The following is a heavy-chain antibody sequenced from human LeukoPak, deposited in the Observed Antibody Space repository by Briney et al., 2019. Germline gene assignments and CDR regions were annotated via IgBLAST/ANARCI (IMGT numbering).Heavy chain of an antibody. D-gene: IGHD6-6*01. CDR2: IYYSGST. CDR1: GGSISSGDDY. J-gene: IGHJ4*02. CDR3: ARDGRAARAY. Sequence: SETLSLTCTVSGGSISSGDDYWSWIRQPPGKGLEWIGYIYYSGSTYYNPSLKSRVTISVDTSKNQFSLKLSSVTAADTAVYYCARDGRAARAYWGQGTLVTVSS. V-gene: IGHV4-30-4*08.